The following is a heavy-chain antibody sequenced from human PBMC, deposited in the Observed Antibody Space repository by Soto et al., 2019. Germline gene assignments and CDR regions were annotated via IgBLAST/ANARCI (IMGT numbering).Heavy chain of an antibody. D-gene: IGHD2-21*01. V-gene: IGHV2-5*02. CDR3: ARLMGPMWWGD. CDR2: IYWDDDK. Sequence: QITLKESGPTVVKPTQTLTLTCNVSGFSLTTSAVAVGWIRQPPGKALEWLTLIYWDDDKNYSPSLKSRLTITRDTPKTSLVLTRTNMDPVDTATYYCARLMGPMWWGDWGQGALVSVSS. J-gene: IGHJ4*02. CDR1: GFSLTTSAVA.